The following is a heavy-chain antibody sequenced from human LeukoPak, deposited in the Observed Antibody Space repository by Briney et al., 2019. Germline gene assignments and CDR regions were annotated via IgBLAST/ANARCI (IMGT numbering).Heavy chain of an antibody. Sequence: GGSLRLSCAASGFTLSNHWLTWVRQAPGKRPQWVAHINPSGSETAFLDSVRGRFTISRDSSKNSLYLQVNTLRVEDTAVYHCARGHYGLDVWGQGTTVTVSS. V-gene: IGHV3-7*01. J-gene: IGHJ6*02. CDR2: INPSGSET. CDR3: ARGHYGLDV. CDR1: GFTLSNHW.